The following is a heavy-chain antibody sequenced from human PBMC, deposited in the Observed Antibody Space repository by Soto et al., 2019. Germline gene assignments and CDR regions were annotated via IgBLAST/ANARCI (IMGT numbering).Heavy chain of an antibody. CDR1: GYTFTSYG. Sequence: GASVKVSCKASGYTFTSYGISWVRQAPGQGLEWMGGIIAITGTANYAQKFQGRVTITADESTSTAYMELSSLRSEDTAVYYCARSQGSSTSLEIYYYYYYGMDVWGQGTTVTVSS. CDR3: ARSQGSSTSLEIYYYYYYGMDV. D-gene: IGHD2-2*01. CDR2: IIAITGTA. V-gene: IGHV1-69*13. J-gene: IGHJ6*02.